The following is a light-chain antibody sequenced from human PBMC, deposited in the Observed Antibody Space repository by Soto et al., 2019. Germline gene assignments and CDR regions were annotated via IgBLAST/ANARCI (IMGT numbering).Light chain of an antibody. CDR2: DVR. J-gene: IGLJ1*01. CDR3: SSYTTMSTYV. V-gene: IGLV2-14*01. Sequence: QSALTQPASVSGSPGQSITISFTGTSSDVGGYNYVSWYQQHPGKAPKLMIYDVRNRPSGFSNRFSGSKSVNTASLTISGLQAEYEADYYCSSYTTMSTYVFGTGTKLTVL. CDR1: SSDVGGYNY.